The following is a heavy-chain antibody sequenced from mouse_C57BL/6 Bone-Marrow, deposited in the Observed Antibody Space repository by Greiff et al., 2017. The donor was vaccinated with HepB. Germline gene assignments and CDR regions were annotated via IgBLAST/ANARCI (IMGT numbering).Heavy chain of an antibody. D-gene: IGHD2-10*02. CDR2: ISSGSSTI. V-gene: IGHV5-17*01. CDR1: GFTFSDYG. CDR3: ARRRPSGFDY. J-gene: IGHJ2*01. Sequence: DVQLVESGGCLVKPGGSLKLSCAASGFTFSDYGMHWVRQAPEKGLEWVAYISSGSSTIYYADTVKGRFTISRDNAKNTLFLQMTSLRSEDTAMYYCARRRPSGFDYWGQGTTLTVSS.